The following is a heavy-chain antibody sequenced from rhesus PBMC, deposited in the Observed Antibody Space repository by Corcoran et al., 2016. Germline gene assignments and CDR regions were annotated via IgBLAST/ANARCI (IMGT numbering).Heavy chain of an antibody. CDR1: GGSISSGYYY. D-gene: IGHD6-13*01. CDR3: AREGQLVGFDY. V-gene: IGHV4-122*02. Sequence: QVQLQESGPGLVKPSETLSLTCAVSGGSISSGYYYWSWIRQPPGKGLEWIGYITYRGSTSYNPSLKSRVTISRDTSKNQFSLKLSSVTAADTAVYYCAREGQLVGFDYWGQGVLVTVSS. J-gene: IGHJ4*01. CDR2: ITYRGST.